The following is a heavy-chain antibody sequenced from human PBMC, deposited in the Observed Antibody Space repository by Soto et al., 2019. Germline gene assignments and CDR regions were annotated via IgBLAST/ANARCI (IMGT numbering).Heavy chain of an antibody. CDR3: ARRDGSYEAGFDP. D-gene: IGHD1-26*01. V-gene: IGHV4-39*01. Sequence: QLQLQESGPGLVKPSETLSLTCTVAGGSISSSAYYWVWIRQPPGKGLEWIGSIHYSGSTYYNPSLKSRVTISVDTSKNQFSVRLSSVTAADTAVYYCARRDGSYEAGFDPWGQGSLVTVSS. CDR2: IHYSGST. J-gene: IGHJ5*02. CDR1: GGSISSSAYY.